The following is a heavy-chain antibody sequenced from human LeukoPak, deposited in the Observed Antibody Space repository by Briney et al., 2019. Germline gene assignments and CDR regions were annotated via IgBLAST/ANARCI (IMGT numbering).Heavy chain of an antibody. D-gene: IGHD5-18*01. J-gene: IGHJ4*02. Sequence: SEALSLTCTVSGDSITGYYWTWVRQPPGKGLEWIGYVYHTGTSNYNPSVRSRITMSVDTSKNQYSMKLTSVTAADTAVYFCARALDTWSALDYWGLGTLVTVSS. CDR3: ARALDTWSALDY. CDR1: GDSITGYY. CDR2: VYHTGTS. V-gene: IGHV4-59*01.